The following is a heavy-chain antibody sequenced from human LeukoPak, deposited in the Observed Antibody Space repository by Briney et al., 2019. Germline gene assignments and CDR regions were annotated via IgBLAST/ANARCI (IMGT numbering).Heavy chain of an antibody. Sequence: GGSLRLSCAASGFTFGSYGMSWVRQAPGKGLEWVSFITPNADRTFYADSVEGRFTISRDNPRNTLYMQMNSLRDEDTAVYYCAIMHGYYDGSGYWVQWGQGTLVTVSS. CDR2: ITPNADRT. D-gene: IGHD3-22*01. CDR1: GFTFGSYG. J-gene: IGHJ1*01. CDR3: AIMHGYYDGSGYWVQ. V-gene: IGHV3-23*01.